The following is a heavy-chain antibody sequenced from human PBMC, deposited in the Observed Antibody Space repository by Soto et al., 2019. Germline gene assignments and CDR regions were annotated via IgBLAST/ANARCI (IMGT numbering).Heavy chain of an antibody. V-gene: IGHV1-3*01. J-gene: IGHJ6*02. D-gene: IGHD6-6*01. CDR1: GYTFTSYA. Sequence: VASVKVSCKASGYTFTSYAMHWVRQAPGQRLEWMGWINAGNGNTKYSQKFQGRVTITRDTSASTAYMELSSLRSEDTAVYYCARAGIAARYYYYYGMDVWGQGTTVTVSS. CDR3: ARAGIAARYYYYYGMDV. CDR2: INAGNGNT.